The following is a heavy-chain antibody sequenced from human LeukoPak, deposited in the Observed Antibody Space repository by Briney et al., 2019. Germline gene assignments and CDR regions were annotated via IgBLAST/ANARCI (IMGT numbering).Heavy chain of an antibody. J-gene: IGHJ1*01. CDR2: INHSENT. V-gene: IGHV4-34*01. CDR3: ARQYSSGRYKRYFQY. Sequence: PSETLSLICGVTGGPYRGYYWSGTPQPPGKGPGWIREINHSENTNYNQSLKRILTISIDTSKHQFSMKLSSVTAADKDVYYWARQYSSGRYKRYFQYCGQGTLVTVSS. CDR1: GGPYRGYY. D-gene: IGHD6-13*01.